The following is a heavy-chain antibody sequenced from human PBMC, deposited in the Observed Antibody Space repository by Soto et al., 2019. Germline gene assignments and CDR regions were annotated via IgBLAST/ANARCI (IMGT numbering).Heavy chain of an antibody. Sequence: QVQLVESGGTVVQPGRSLRLSCAASGFTFSSYALHWVRQAPGKGLEWVTLISYDASNKYYGNSVKGRFTISRDNSKNTLYLQMDSLRAEDTAVYYCARSSGWGIDYWGQGTLVTDSS. D-gene: IGHD6-19*01. J-gene: IGHJ4*02. CDR1: GFTFSSYA. V-gene: IGHV3-30-3*01. CDR2: ISYDASNK. CDR3: ARSSGWGIDY.